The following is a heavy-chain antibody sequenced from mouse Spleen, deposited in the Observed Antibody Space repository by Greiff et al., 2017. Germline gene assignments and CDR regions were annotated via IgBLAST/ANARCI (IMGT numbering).Heavy chain of an antibody. J-gene: IGHJ4*01. CDR2: INPSTGYT. D-gene: IGHD2-1*01. Sequence: VQLQQSGAELAKPGASVKMSCKASGYTFTSYWMHWVKQRPGQGLEWIGYINPSTGYTEYNQKFKDKATLTADKSSSTAYMQLSSLTSEDSAVYYCARFPYGNYPYAMDYWGQGTSVTVSS. V-gene: IGHV1-7*01. CDR3: ARFPYGNYPYAMDY. CDR1: GYTFTSYW.